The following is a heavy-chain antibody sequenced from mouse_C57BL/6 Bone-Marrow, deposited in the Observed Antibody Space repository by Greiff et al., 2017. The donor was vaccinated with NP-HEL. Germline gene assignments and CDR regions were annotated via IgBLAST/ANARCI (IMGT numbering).Heavy chain of an antibody. CDR3: ARAVVATNYYAMDY. Sequence: EVQLQESGPELVKPGDSVKISCKASGYSFTGYFMNWVMQSHGKSLEWIGRINPYNGDTFYNQKFKGKATLTVDKSSSTAHMELRSLTSEDSAVYYCARAVVATNYYAMDYWGQGTSVTVSS. D-gene: IGHD1-1*01. CDR2: INPYNGDT. J-gene: IGHJ4*01. CDR1: GYSFTGYF. V-gene: IGHV1-20*01.